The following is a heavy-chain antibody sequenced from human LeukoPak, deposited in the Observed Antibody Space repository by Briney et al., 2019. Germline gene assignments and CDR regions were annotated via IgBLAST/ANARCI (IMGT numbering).Heavy chain of an antibody. V-gene: IGHV3-23*01. Sequence: GGPLRPSCAAPGFTFSSYAMSGVGQAPGKGLEWVSAISGSGGSTSYADSVKGRFTISRDNSKNRLYLQMNSLRAEDTAVYYCAKGSSRPNWFDPWGQGALVTVSS. J-gene: IGHJ5*02. CDR3: AKGSSRPNWFDP. CDR1: GFTFSSYA. CDR2: ISGSGGST.